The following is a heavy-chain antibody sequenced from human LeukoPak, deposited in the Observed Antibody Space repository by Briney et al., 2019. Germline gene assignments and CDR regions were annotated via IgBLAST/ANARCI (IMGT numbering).Heavy chain of an antibody. Sequence: GGSLRLSCAASGFTFSSYAMSWVRQAPGKGLEWVSYISSSGSTIYYADSVKGRFTISRDNSKNTLYLQMNNLRAEDTAIYYCAKAANYDILTGYYLDYWGQGTLVTVSS. CDR2: ISSSGSTI. CDR1: GFTFSSYA. J-gene: IGHJ4*02. V-gene: IGHV3-23*01. D-gene: IGHD3-9*01. CDR3: AKAANYDILTGYYLDY.